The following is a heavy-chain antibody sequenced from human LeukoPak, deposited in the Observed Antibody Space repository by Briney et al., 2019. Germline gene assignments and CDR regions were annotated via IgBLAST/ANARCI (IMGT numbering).Heavy chain of an antibody. CDR1: GFTFSSYA. CDR3: AREPNYYDSSGYSTS. CDR2: ISSSSSYI. Sequence: AGGSLRLSCAASGFTFSSYAMNWVRQAPGKGLEWVSSISSSSSYIYYADSVKGRFTISRDNAKNSLYLQMNSLRAEDTAVYYCAREPNYYDSSGYSTSGGQGTLVTVSS. V-gene: IGHV3-21*01. J-gene: IGHJ4*02. D-gene: IGHD3-22*01.